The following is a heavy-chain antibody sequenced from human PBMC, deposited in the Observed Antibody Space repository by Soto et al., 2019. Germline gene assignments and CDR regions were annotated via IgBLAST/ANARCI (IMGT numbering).Heavy chain of an antibody. Sequence: SETLSLTCTVSGGSISSSSYYWGWIRQPPGKGLEWIGSIYYSGSTYYNPSLKSRVTISVDTSKNQFSLKLSSVTAADTAVYYCVRRLTPDSYGMDVWGQGTTVTVSS. J-gene: IGHJ6*02. CDR1: GGSISSSSYY. D-gene: IGHD1-20*01. CDR3: VRRLTPDSYGMDV. V-gene: IGHV4-39*01. CDR2: IYYSGST.